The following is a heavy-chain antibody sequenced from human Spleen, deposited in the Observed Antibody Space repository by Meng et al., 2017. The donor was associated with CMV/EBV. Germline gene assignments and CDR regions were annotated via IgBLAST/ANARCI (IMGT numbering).Heavy chain of an antibody. CDR2: IYYSGST. Sequence: SETLSLTCTVSGGSISSFYWSWIRQPPGKGLEWIGYIYYSGSTNYNPSLKSRVTISEDTSENQFSLRLRSVTAADTAVYYCARVLSSYYGMDVWGQGTTVTVSS. J-gene: IGHJ6*02. CDR3: ARVLSSYYGMDV. V-gene: IGHV4-59*01. D-gene: IGHD2-15*01. CDR1: GGSISSFY.